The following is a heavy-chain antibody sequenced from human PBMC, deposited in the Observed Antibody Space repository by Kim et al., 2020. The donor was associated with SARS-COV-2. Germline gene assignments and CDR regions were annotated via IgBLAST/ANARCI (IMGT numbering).Heavy chain of an antibody. CDR1: GYTFTSYG. Sequence: ASVKVSCKASGYTFTSYGISWVRQAPGQGLEWMGWISAYNGNTNYAQKLQGRVTMTTDTFTSTAYMELRSLRSDDTAVYYCARTPYYDILTGYFHYFDYWGQGTLVTVSS. D-gene: IGHD3-9*01. J-gene: IGHJ4*02. CDR2: ISAYNGNT. V-gene: IGHV1-18*04. CDR3: ARTPYYDILTGYFHYFDY.